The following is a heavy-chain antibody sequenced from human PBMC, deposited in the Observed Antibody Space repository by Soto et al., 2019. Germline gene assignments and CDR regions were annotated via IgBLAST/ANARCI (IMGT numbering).Heavy chain of an antibody. Sequence: GGSLRLSCVASGFTFSSYSMSWVRQAPGKGLEWVSGFRAGGDDGTTYYADSVKGRFTISRDNSKNTLFLQMNSLRAEDTAIYYCAKKVNSGSGSQYFDYFGQCTLVTVSS. J-gene: IGHJ4*02. D-gene: IGHD3-10*01. V-gene: IGHV3-23*01. CDR3: AKKVNSGSGSQYFDY. CDR1: GFTFSSYS. CDR2: FRAGGDDGTT.